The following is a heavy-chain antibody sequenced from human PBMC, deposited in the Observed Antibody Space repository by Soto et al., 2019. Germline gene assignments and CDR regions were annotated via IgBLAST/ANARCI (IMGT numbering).Heavy chain of an antibody. CDR3: AKDMGSAYVLDY. CDR1: GFTFDDYA. CDR2: ISWNSGSI. D-gene: IGHD1-26*01. Sequence: GGSLRLSCAASGFTFDDYAMHWVRQAPGKGLEWVSGISWNSGSIHYADSVKGRFTISRDNAKNSLYLQMNSLRAEDTALYYCAKDMGSAYVLDYWGQGTLVTVSS. V-gene: IGHV3-9*01. J-gene: IGHJ4*02.